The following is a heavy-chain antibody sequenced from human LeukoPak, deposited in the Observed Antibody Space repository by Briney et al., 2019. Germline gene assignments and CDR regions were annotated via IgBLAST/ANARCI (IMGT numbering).Heavy chain of an antibody. Sequence: ASVKVSCKASGYTFTSYYMHWVRQAPGQGLEWMGIINPSGGSTSYAQKFQGRVTMTRDTSTSTVYMELSSLRSEDTAVYYCASTKPYYDYGGNALGYWGQGTLVTVSS. J-gene: IGHJ4*02. CDR3: ASTKPYYDYGGNALGY. CDR1: GYTFTSYY. V-gene: IGHV1-46*01. CDR2: INPSGGST. D-gene: IGHD4-23*01.